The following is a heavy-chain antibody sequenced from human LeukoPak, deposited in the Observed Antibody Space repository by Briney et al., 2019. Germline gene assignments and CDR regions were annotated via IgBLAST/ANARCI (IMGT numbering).Heavy chain of an antibody. Sequence: PGGSLRLSCAASGFTFSSYGVHWVRQAPGKGLEWVAVIWYDGSNKYYADSVKGRFTISRDNSKNTLYLQMNSLRAEDTAVYYCARDLCSGGSCDNWFDPWGQGTLVTVSS. CDR2: IWYDGSNK. J-gene: IGHJ5*02. CDR3: ARDLCSGGSCDNWFDP. D-gene: IGHD2-15*01. CDR1: GFTFSSYG. V-gene: IGHV3-33*01.